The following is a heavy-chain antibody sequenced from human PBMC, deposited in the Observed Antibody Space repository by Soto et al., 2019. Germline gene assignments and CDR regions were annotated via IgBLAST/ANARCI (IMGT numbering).Heavy chain of an antibody. V-gene: IGHV3-33*01. J-gene: IGHJ6*02. D-gene: IGHD3-16*01. CDR1: RLTFSTFG. CDR2: IWSDASRE. CDR3: AGEPRGGAYDMDV. Sequence: GGSLRLSCAASRLTFSTFGMHWVRQAPGKGLEWVALIWSDASREFYADSVKGRFSISRDNSKYTLFLQMNGLRVEDTAVYYCAGEPRGGAYDMDVWGQGTTVTVSS.